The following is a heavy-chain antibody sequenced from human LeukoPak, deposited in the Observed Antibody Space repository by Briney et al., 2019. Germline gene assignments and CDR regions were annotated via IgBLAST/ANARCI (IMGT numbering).Heavy chain of an antibody. CDR1: GFTLSSYA. V-gene: IGHV3-23*01. CDR2: ISGSGGST. CDR3: AKECDYVWGSYRYEGFDY. Sequence: PGGSLRLSCAASGFTLSSYAMSWVCQAPGKGLEWVSAISGSGGSTYYADSVKGRFTISRDNSKNTLYLQMNSLRAEDTAVYYCAKECDYVWGSYRYEGFDYWGQGTLVTVSS. D-gene: IGHD3-16*02. J-gene: IGHJ4*02.